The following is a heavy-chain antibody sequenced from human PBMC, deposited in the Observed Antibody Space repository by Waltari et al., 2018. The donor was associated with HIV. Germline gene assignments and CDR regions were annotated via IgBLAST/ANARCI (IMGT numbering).Heavy chain of an antibody. V-gene: IGHV4-39*01. CDR2: IYYTVGI. J-gene: IGHJ4*02. D-gene: IGHD3-9*01. CDR1: GASMKSKNYY. CDR3: ARQHAYMSDWFSQASVFNY. Sequence: LHLQESGPGLIKPSDTLSPKCDVSGASMKSKNYYWAWICQSPGNRLEWIATIYYTVGIYVAPSLRNRTAFSVDSSEILLSLSLTSVTAADTAFYYCARQHAYMSDWFSQASVFNYGGPGIPVTVSS.